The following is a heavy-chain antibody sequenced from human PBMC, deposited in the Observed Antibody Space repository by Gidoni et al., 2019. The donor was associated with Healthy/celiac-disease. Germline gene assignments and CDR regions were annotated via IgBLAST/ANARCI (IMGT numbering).Heavy chain of an antibody. Sequence: EVQLVESGGGLVKPGGSLRLSCAASRFTFVSYSMNWVRQAPGKGLEWVPSISSSSSYIYYADSVKGRFTISRDNAKNSLYLQMNSLRAEDTAVYYCARDLRVATTVDAFDIWGQGTMVTVSS. CDR3: ARDLRVATTVDAFDI. J-gene: IGHJ3*02. D-gene: IGHD1-1*01. V-gene: IGHV3-21*01. CDR2: ISSSSSYI. CDR1: RFTFVSYS.